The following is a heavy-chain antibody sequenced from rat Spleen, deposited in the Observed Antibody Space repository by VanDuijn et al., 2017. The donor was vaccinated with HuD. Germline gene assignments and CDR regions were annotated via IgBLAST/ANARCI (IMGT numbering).Heavy chain of an antibody. CDR2: ISNDGVNT. Sequence: EVQLVESDGGLVQPGRSLKLSCVASGFTFSSYWMYWVRQAPGKGLEWVSSISNDGVNTYYPDSVKGRFTISRDNAENIVFLRMNSLKSEVTATYYCAVAGYGYWGQGVMVTVSS. CDR3: AVAGYGY. V-gene: IGHV5-58*01. J-gene: IGHJ2*01. CDR1: GFTFSSYW. D-gene: IGHD1-7*01.